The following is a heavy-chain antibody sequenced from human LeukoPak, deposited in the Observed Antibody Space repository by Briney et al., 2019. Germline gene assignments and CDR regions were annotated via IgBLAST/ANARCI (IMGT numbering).Heavy chain of an antibody. V-gene: IGHV3-21*01. Sequence: GGSLRLSCAASGFTFSSYSMNWVRQAPGKGLEWVSSISSSSSYIYYADSVKGRFTISRDNAKNSLYLQMNSLRAEDTAVYYCARDLLSSSSWYYYGMDVWGQGTTVTVSS. CDR2: ISSSSSYI. CDR1: GFTFSSYS. D-gene: IGHD6-6*01. J-gene: IGHJ6*02. CDR3: ARDLLSSSSWYYYGMDV.